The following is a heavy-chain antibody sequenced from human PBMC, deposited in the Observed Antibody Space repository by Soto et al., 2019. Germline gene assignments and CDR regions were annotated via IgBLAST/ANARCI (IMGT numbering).Heavy chain of an antibody. J-gene: IGHJ4*02. D-gene: IGHD2-2*01. Sequence: QVTLKESGPVLVKPTETLTLTCTVSGFSFSNARMGVSWIRQPPGKALEWLAHIFSNDEKSYSTSLKSRLTIANAPSKSQVVLTMTNMDPVDTATYYCARLQTLPAAMRVVDYWGQGTLVTVSS. CDR1: GFSFSNARMG. CDR2: IFSNDEK. CDR3: ARLQTLPAAMRVVDY. V-gene: IGHV2-26*01.